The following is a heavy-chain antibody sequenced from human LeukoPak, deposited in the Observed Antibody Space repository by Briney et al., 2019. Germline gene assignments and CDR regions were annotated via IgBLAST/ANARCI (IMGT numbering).Heavy chain of an antibody. CDR2: IKQDGSEK. CDR1: GYTFSSYW. CDR3: AKAGDSSGYRFLFDY. J-gene: IGHJ4*02. Sequence: GGSLKLSCTASGYTFSSYWMSWVRQAPGKGLEWLANIKQDGSEKYYVDSVKGRCTISRDNAKNSLYLQMNSLRAEDTAVYYCAKAGDSSGYRFLFDYWGQGTLVTVSS. V-gene: IGHV3-7*03. D-gene: IGHD3-22*01.